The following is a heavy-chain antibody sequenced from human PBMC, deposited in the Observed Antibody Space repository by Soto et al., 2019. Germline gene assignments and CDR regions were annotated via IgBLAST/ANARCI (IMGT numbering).Heavy chain of an antibody. J-gene: IGHJ5*02. D-gene: IGHD6-19*01. CDR3: ARERGEGIAVAGAVWFDP. V-gene: IGHV1-69*13. CDR1: GGPFSSYA. CDR2: IIPIFGTA. Sequence: SVKVSCKASGGPFSSYAISWVRQAPGQGLEWMGGIIPIFGTANYAQKFQGRVTITADESTSTAYMELSSLRSEDTAVYYCARERGEGIAVAGAVWFDPWGQGTLVTVSS.